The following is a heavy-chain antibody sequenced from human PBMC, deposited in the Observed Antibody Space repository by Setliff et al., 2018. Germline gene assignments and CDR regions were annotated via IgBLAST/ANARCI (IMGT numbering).Heavy chain of an antibody. CDR1: GYAFITFG. CDR2: ISPVYGIA. D-gene: IGHD3-22*01. J-gene: IGHJ4*02. CDR3: VRGPGPSVVVAIPSGH. V-gene: IGHV1-18*01. Sequence: GASVKVSCKTSGYAFITFGMSWVRQAPGQGLEWMGWISPVYGIANYARKFQGRVTMTADTSTTTAYLELTSLRYDDTAVYYCVRGPGPSVVVAIPSGHWGQGSLVTVSS.